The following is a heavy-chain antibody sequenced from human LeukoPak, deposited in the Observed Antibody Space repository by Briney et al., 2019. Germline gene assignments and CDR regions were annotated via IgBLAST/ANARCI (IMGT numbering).Heavy chain of an antibody. D-gene: IGHD1-1*01. Sequence: PSETLSLTCTVSGGSISSYYWSWIRQPPGKGLEWIGYIYYSGSTNYNPSLKSRVTISVDTSKNQFSLKLSSVTAADTAVYYCARSARPTTDDAFDIWGQGTMVTVSS. J-gene: IGHJ3*02. CDR1: GGSISSYY. V-gene: IGHV4-59*01. CDR3: ARSARPTTDDAFDI. CDR2: IYYSGST.